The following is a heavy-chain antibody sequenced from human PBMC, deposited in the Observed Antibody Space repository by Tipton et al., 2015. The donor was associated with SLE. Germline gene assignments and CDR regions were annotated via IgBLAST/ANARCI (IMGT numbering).Heavy chain of an antibody. V-gene: IGHV4-59*01. CDR1: GGSISGYY. J-gene: IGHJ4*02. CDR3: ARRAAGREFDY. Sequence: TLSLTCTVSGGSISGYYWSWIRQPPGKGLEWIGYIYYSGSTNYNPSLKSRVTISVDTSKNQFSLKLSSVTAADTAVYYCARRAAGREFDYRGQGTLVTVSS. D-gene: IGHD6-13*01. CDR2: IYYSGST.